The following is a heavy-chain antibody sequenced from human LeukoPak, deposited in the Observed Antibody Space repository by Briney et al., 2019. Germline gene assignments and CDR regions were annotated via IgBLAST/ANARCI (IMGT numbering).Heavy chain of an antibody. CDR3: ARDREYGGNPDAFDI. J-gene: IGHJ3*02. CDR1: GGSISSGGYS. Sequence: PSQTLSLTCAVSGGSISSGGYSWSWIRQPPGKGLEWIGYIYHSGSTYYNPSLKSRVTISVDRSKNQFSLKLSSVTAADTAVYYCARDREYGGNPDAFDIWGQGTMVTVSS. V-gene: IGHV4-30-2*01. D-gene: IGHD4-23*01. CDR2: IYHSGST.